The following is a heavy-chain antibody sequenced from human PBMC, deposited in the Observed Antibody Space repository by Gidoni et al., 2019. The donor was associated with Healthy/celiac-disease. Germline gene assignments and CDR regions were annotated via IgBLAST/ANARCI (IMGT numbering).Heavy chain of an antibody. CDR2: IYSGGST. Sequence: EVQLVESGGCLVQPGGSLRLSCSASGFTVSRNYMSWVRQAPGKGLEWVSVIYSGGSTYYADSVKGRFTISRHNSKKTLYLQMNSLRAEDTAVYYCAREVPITGTTRADAFDIWGQGTMVTVSS. CDR3: AREVPITGTTRADAFDI. J-gene: IGHJ3*02. CDR1: GFTVSRNY. V-gene: IGHV3-53*04. D-gene: IGHD1-7*01.